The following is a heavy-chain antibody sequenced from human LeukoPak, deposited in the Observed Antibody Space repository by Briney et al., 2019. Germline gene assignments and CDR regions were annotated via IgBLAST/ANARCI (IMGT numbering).Heavy chain of an antibody. Sequence: ASVKVSCKTSGYTFTSYDINWPRQATGQGPEWMGRVSPNSGDSDYAQKFQGRVTMTRDTSISTAYMELSSLTYEDTAVYYCASYNGYAKWGQGTLVTVSS. CDR1: GYTFTSYD. CDR2: VSPNSGDS. CDR3: ASYNGYAK. J-gene: IGHJ4*02. V-gene: IGHV1-8*01. D-gene: IGHD5-12*01.